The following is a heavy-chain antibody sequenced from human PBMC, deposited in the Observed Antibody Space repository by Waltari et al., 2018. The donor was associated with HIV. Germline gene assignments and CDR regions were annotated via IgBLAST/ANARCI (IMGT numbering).Heavy chain of an antibody. Sequence: EVQLVESGGGLVQPGGSLSLSCAASGFTFSSYWMHSVRQAPGKGLVWVSRIKSDGTITTYADSVKGRFTISRDNAKNTLFLQMNSLRAEDTAIYYCARDLVVLRYFDWLSTYFDYWGQGTLVTVSS. D-gene: IGHD3-9*01. CDR2: IKSDGTIT. V-gene: IGHV3-74*01. CDR3: ARDLVVLRYFDWLSTYFDY. J-gene: IGHJ4*02. CDR1: GFTFSSYW.